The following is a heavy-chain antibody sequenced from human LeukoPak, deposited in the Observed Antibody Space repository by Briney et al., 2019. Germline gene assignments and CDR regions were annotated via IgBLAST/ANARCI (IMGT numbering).Heavy chain of an antibody. CDR3: ARQGYDYVWGRHDAFAI. V-gene: IGHV5-51*01. J-gene: IGHJ3*02. CDR1: GYSFTTYW. D-gene: IGHD3-16*01. CDR2: IYPGDSDT. Sequence: SGGTLTISCKDSGYSFTTYWSGGVRQMPGKGLEWMGIIYPGDSDTRYSPSFQGQVTISADKSISTAYLQWSSLKASDTAMYYCARQGYDYVWGRHDAFAIWGQGTMVTVSS.